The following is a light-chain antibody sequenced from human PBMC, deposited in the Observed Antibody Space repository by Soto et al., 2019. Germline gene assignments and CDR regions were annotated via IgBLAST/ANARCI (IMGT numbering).Light chain of an antibody. Sequence: VVLTQSPAALSLSPGERATLSCRASQSINTYLAWYQQKPGQAPRLLIYDASRRATGIPARFSGSGSGTDFTLTISSLEPEDFAVYYCQQRSKWPPPFGGGTKVEI. CDR1: QSINTY. CDR2: DAS. CDR3: QQRSKWPPP. J-gene: IGKJ4*01. V-gene: IGKV3-11*01.